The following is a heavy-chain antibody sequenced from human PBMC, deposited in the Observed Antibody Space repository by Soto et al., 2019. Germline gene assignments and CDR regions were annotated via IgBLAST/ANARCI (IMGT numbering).Heavy chain of an antibody. CDR1: GGSISSGGYY. CDR3: ARFGEFTPNWFDP. Sequence: SETLSLTCTVSGGSISSGGYYWSWIRQHPGKGLEWIGYIYYSGSTYYNPSLKSRVTISVDTSKNQFSLKLSSVTAADTAVYYCARFGEFTPNWFDPWGQGTLVTVSS. CDR2: IYYSGST. V-gene: IGHV4-31*03. D-gene: IGHD3-10*01. J-gene: IGHJ5*02.